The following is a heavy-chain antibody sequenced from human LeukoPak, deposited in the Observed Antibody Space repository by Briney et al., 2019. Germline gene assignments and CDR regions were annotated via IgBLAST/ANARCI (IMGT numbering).Heavy chain of an antibody. Sequence: PGRSLRLSCAASGFTFSSYGMHWVRQAPGKGLEWVAVISYDGSNKYYADSVKGRFTISRDNSKNTLYLQMNSLRAEDTAVYYCAKDPSKSGGWYARPAYFVYWGQGTLLTVSS. J-gene: IGHJ4*02. CDR2: ISYDGSNK. V-gene: IGHV3-30*18. D-gene: IGHD6-19*01. CDR1: GFTFSSYG. CDR3: AKDPSKSGGWYARPAYFVY.